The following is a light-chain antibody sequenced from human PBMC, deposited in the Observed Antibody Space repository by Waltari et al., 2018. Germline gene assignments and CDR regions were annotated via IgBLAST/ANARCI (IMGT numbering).Light chain of an antibody. CDR2: GAS. J-gene: IGKJ4*01. V-gene: IGKV3-20*01. CDR3: QQYYISPLT. Sequence: EIVLTQSPGTLSLSPGERATLSCRASQTVRTTNLAWYQQKPGQAPTLLIYGASSRATGIPDRFIGSGSGTNLSLTISSLEPEDFAVYYCQQYYISPLTFGGGTKVEIK. CDR1: QTVRTTN.